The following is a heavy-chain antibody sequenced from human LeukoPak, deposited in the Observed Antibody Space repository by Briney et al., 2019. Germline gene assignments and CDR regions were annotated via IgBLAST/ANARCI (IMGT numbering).Heavy chain of an antibody. D-gene: IGHD6-19*01. V-gene: IGHV3-9*01. J-gene: IGHJ4*02. CDR3: AKDIGVAVAGTWDY. CDR2: ISWNSGSI. CDR1: GYTFDDYA. Sequence: GRSLRLSCAASGYTFDDYAMHWVRQAPGKGLEWGSGISWNSGSIGYADSVKGRFTISRDNAKNSLYLQMNSLRAEDTALYYCAKDIGVAVAGTWDYWGQGTLVTVSS.